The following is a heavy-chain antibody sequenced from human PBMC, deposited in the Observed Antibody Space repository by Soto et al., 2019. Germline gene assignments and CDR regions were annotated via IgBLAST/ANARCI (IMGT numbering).Heavy chain of an antibody. CDR3: ARHDGFSSGWIFDY. CDR2: IYYSGYT. CDR1: GGSISSSSYY. J-gene: IGHJ4*01. Sequence: PSETLSLTCTVSGGSISSSSYYWGWIRQPPGKGLEWIGSIYYSGYTYYNPSLKSRVTISVDTSKNQFSLKLSSVTAADTAVYYCARHDGFSSGWIFDYWGHGTLVTVSS. V-gene: IGHV4-39*01. D-gene: IGHD6-19*01.